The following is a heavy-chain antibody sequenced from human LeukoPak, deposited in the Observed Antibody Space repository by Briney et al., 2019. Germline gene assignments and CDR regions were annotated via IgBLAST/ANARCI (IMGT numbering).Heavy chain of an antibody. Sequence: AGGSLRLSCAASGFTFSSYSMNWVRQAPGKGLEWVSSISSSSSSYIYYADSVKGRFTISRDNAKNSLYLQMNSLRAEDTAVYYCARDVPDSSSWDFDYWGQGTLVTVSS. V-gene: IGHV3-21*01. CDR1: GFTFSSYS. CDR2: ISSSSSSYI. J-gene: IGHJ4*02. D-gene: IGHD6-13*01. CDR3: ARDVPDSSSWDFDY.